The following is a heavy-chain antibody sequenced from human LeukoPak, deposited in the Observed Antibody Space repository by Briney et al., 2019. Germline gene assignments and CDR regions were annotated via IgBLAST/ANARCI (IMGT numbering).Heavy chain of an antibody. CDR3: AKLGGSNYYYYYMDV. CDR2: ISGSGGST. J-gene: IGHJ6*03. V-gene: IGHV3-23*01. D-gene: IGHD3-16*01. CDR1: GFTFSSYA. Sequence: PGGSLRLSCAASGFTFSSYAMSWVRQAPGKGLEWVSAISGSGGSTYYADSVKGQFTISRDNSKNTLYLQMNSLRAEDTAVYYCAKLGGSNYYYYYMDVWGKGTTVTVSS.